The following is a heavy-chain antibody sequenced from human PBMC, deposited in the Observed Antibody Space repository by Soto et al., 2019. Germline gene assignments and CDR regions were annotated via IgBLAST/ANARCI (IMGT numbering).Heavy chain of an antibody. CDR2: ISYDGSNK. V-gene: IGHV3-30-3*01. CDR3: ARDRRWLQFTAFDY. Sequence: PGGSLRLSCAASGVTFSSYAMHWVRQAPGKGLEWVAVISYDGSNKYYADSVKGRFTISRDNSKNTLYLQMNSLRAEDTAVYYCARDRRWLQFTAFDYWGQGTLVTVSS. CDR1: GVTFSSYA. D-gene: IGHD5-12*01. J-gene: IGHJ4*02.